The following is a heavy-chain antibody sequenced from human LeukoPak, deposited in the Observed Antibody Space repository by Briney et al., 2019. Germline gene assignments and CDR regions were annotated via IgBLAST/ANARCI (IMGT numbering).Heavy chain of an antibody. Sequence: SETLSLTCTVSGGSITGWYWSWIRQAPGKGLECIGYISYTGTTNYNPSLKSRVTISVDTSKNQFSLKLTSVTAADTAIYYCARLYTSGSYWYFDLWGRGTLVTVSS. D-gene: IGHD6-25*01. V-gene: IGHV4-59*01. CDR1: GGSITGWY. J-gene: IGHJ2*01. CDR3: ARLYTSGSYWYFDL. CDR2: ISYTGTT.